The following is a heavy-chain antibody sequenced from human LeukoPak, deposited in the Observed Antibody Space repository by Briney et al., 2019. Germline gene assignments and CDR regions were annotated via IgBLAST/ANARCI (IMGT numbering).Heavy chain of an antibody. CDR3: ATTTHCSSTSCYAGFDY. J-gene: IGHJ4*02. D-gene: IGHD2-2*01. CDR2: ISYDGSNK. Sequence: GGSLRLSCAASGFHFSTYAMHWVRQAPGKGLEWVAVISYDGSNKYYADSVKGRFTISRDNSKNTLYLQMNSLRAEDTAVYYCATTTHCSSTSCYAGFDYWGQGTLVTVSS. V-gene: IGHV3-30-3*01. CDR1: GFHFSTYA.